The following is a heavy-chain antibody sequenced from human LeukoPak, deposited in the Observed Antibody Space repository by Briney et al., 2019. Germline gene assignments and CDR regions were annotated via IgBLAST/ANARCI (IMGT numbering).Heavy chain of an antibody. D-gene: IGHD2-2*01. V-gene: IGHV1-8*01. J-gene: IGHJ4*02. CDR3: ARAPMGTAALY. CDR1: GYTFSNFD. CDR2: MNPVTGNA. Sequence: ASVKVSCKASGYTFSNFDVNWVRQAPGQGPEWMGWMNPVTGNAGSAQKFQGRVTLTRDMSISTAYMELSSLTFDDTAFYYCARAPMGTAALYWGQGTLITVSS.